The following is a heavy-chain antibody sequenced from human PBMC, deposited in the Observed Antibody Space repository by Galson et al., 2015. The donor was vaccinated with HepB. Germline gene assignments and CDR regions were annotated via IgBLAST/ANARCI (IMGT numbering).Heavy chain of an antibody. CDR2: ISGSGGST. D-gene: IGHD2-15*01. V-gene: IGHV3-23*01. CDR1: GFTFSSYA. CDR3: ARACSGGSCYPYYYYYYGMDV. J-gene: IGHJ6*02. Sequence: SLRLSCAASGFTFSSYAMSWVRQAPGKGLEWVSAISGSGGSTYYADSVKGRFTISRDNSKNTLYLQMNSLRAEDTAVYYCARACSGGSCYPYYYYYYGMDVWGQGTTVTVSS.